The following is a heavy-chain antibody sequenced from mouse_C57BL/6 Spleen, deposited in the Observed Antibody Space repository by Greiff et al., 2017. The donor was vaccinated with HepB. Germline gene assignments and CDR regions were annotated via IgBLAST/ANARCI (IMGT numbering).Heavy chain of an antibody. CDR2: IYPRSGNT. J-gene: IGHJ2*01. V-gene: IGHV1-81*01. CDR3: ARKDPREYYFDY. CDR1: GYTFTSYG. Sequence: QVQLQQSGAELARPGASVKLSCKASGYTFTSYGISWVKQRTGQGLEWIGEIYPRSGNTYYNEKFKGKATLTADKSSSTAYMELRSLTSEDSAVYFCARKDPREYYFDYWGQGTTLTVSS.